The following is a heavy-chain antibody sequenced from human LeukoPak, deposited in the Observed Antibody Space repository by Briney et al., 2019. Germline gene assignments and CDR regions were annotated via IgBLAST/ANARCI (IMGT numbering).Heavy chain of an antibody. CDR2: ISSSPSYI. Sequence: PGGSLRLSCAASGFIFSTYSMNWVRQAPGKGLECGSSISSSPSYIYYADSVKGRFTISRDNAKNSLYLQMNSLSPEDTAVYYCARENSGSYYQFDCWGQGTLVTVSS. D-gene: IGHD1-26*01. V-gene: IGHV3-21*01. CDR1: GFIFSTYS. CDR3: ARENSGSYYQFDC. J-gene: IGHJ4*02.